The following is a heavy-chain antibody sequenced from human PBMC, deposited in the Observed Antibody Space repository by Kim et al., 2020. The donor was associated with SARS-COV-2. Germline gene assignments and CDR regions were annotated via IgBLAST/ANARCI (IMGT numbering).Heavy chain of an antibody. Sequence: GGSLRLSCAASGFTVSSNYMSWVRQAPGKGLEWVSVIYSGGSTYYADSVKGRFTISRDNSKNTLYLQMNSLRAEDTAVYYCARDGYRGEYYFDYWGQGTLVTVSS. CDR2: IYSGGST. CDR3: ARDGYRGEYYFDY. J-gene: IGHJ4*02. CDR1: GFTVSSNY. V-gene: IGHV3-53*01. D-gene: IGHD3-16*02.